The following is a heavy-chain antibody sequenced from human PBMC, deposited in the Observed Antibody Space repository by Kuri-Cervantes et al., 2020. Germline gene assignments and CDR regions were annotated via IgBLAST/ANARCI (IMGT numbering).Heavy chain of an antibody. J-gene: IGHJ6*02. V-gene: IGHV1-8*01. D-gene: IGHD1-26*01. Sequence: ASVKVSCKASGYTFTSYDINRVRQATGQGLEWMGWMNPNSGNTGYAQKFQGRVTMARNTSISTAYMELSSLRSEDTAVYYCASATTKPQGYYYYYGMYVGGQGTTVTVSS. CDR2: MNPNSGNT. CDR1: GYTFTSYD. CDR3: ASATTKPQGYYYYYGMYV.